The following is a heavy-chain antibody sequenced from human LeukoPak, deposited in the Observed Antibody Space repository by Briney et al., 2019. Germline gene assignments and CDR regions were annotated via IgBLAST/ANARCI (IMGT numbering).Heavy chain of an antibody. CDR1: GGSISSSSYY. CDR2: MYSSGST. CDR3: ARGVGEYCGGDCFIIYYMEV. J-gene: IGHJ6*03. V-gene: IGHV4-39*07. D-gene: IGHD2-21*02. Sequence: PSETLSLTCTVSGGSISSSSYYWGWIRQPTGKGLEWIGSMYSSGSTYYNPSLKSRVTISVDTSKNQFSLKLSSVTAADMAVDYCARGVGEYCGGDCFIIYYMEVWGKGTTVTISS.